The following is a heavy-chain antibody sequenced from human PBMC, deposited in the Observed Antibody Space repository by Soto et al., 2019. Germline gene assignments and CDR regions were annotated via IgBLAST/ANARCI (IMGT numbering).Heavy chain of an antibody. D-gene: IGHD6-19*01. CDR3: ARARSSGRQFDY. J-gene: IGHJ4*02. CDR1: GYTFTSYG. V-gene: IGHV1-18*01. CDR2: ISAYNGNT. Sequence: ASVKVSCKASGYTFTSYGISWVRQAPGQGLEWMGWISAYNGNTKYAQQLQGRVTMTTDTSASTAYMELSSLRSEDTAVYYCARARSSGRQFDYWGQGTLVTVSS.